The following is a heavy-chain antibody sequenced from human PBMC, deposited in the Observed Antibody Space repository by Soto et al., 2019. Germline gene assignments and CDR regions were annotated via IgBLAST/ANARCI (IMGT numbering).Heavy chain of an antibody. V-gene: IGHV2-26*01. D-gene: IGHD3-22*01. CDR3: ARITDSSGYFDY. J-gene: IGHJ4*02. CDR1: GFSLSNARMG. CDR2: IFSNDEK. Sequence: QVTLKESGPVLVKPTETLTLTCTVSGFSLSNARMGVSWIRQPPGKSLEWLAHIFSNDEKSYSTSLKSRLTISKDTSKSKVALTMTNMDPVNTATYYCARITDSSGYFDYWGQGTLVTVSS.